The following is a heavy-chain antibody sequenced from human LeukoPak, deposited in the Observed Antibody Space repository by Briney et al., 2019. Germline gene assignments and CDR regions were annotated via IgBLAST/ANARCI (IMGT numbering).Heavy chain of an antibody. V-gene: IGHV3-30-3*01. J-gene: IGHJ4*02. CDR2: ISYDGSNK. CDR1: GFSLSSYA. Sequence: GGSLRLSCAASGFSLSSYAMDWVRQAPGKGLEWVAFISYDGSNKYYADSVKGRFTISRDNSKNTLYLQMNSLRAEDTAVYYCARAAGERLDYWGQGTLVTVSS. CDR3: ARAAGERLDY. D-gene: IGHD1-1*01.